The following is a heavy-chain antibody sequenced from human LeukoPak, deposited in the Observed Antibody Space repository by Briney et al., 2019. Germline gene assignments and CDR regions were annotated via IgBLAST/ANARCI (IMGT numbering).Heavy chain of an antibody. CDR3: ARDDPLYCSSTSCYGRGFDY. D-gene: IGHD2-2*01. CDR1: GGSISSGSYC. J-gene: IGHJ4*02. CDR2: IYTSGST. V-gene: IGHV4-61*02. Sequence: SQTLSLTCTVSGGSISSGSYCWSWIRQPAGKGLEWIGRIYTSGSTNYNPSLKSRVTISVDTSKNQFSLKLSSVTAADTAVYYCARDDPLYCSSTSCYGRGFDYWGQGTLVTVSS.